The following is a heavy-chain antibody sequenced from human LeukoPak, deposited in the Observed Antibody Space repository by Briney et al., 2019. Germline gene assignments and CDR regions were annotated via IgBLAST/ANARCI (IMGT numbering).Heavy chain of an antibody. V-gene: IGHV1-18*01. CDR2: ISAYNGDT. Sequence: GASVKVSCKASGYTFTSYGICWVRQAPGQGLEWMGGISAYNGDTNYAQKLQGRVTMTTDTSTSTAYMELRSLRSDDTDVYYCARGAVRRVPLVKFDYWGQGTLVTVSS. CDR1: GYTFTSYG. D-gene: IGHD3-10*01. J-gene: IGHJ4*02. CDR3: ARGAVRRVPLVKFDY.